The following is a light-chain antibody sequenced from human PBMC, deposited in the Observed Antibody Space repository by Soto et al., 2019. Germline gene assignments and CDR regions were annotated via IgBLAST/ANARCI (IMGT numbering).Light chain of an antibody. J-gene: IGKJ1*01. CDR3: QQYNSYSPT. V-gene: IGKV1-5*03. CDR1: QSISTW. Sequence: DIPMTQSPSTLSASVGDRVTITCPASQSISTWLAWYQQEPGKAPKLLIHKASSLQSGVPSRFSGSGSGTDFTLTISSLHPDDFATYYCQQYNSYSPTFGQGTRVEIK. CDR2: KAS.